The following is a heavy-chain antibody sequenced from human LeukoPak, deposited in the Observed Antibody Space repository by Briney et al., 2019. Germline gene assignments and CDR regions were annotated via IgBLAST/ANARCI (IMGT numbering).Heavy chain of an antibody. CDR1: GYTFTSYA. CDR2: INAGNGNT. J-gene: IGHJ6*02. Sequence: ASVKVSCKASGYTFTSYAMHWVRQAPGQRLEWMGWINAGNGNTKYSQKFQGRVTITRDTSASTAYMELSSLRSEDTAVYYCAWGSGSYSHYYYYGMDVWGQGTTVTISS. V-gene: IGHV1-3*01. CDR3: AWGSGSYSHYYYYGMDV. D-gene: IGHD3-10*01.